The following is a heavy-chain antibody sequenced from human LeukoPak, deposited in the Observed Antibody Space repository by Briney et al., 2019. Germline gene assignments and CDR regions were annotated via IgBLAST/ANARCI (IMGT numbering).Heavy chain of an antibody. CDR2: IYYSGST. V-gene: IGHV4-59*08. Sequence: PSETLSLTCTVSGGSISSYYWSWIRQPPGKGLEWIGYIYYSGSTNYNPSLKSRVTISVDTSKNQFSLKLSSVTAADTAVYYCATSLRYSSSWLDYWGQGTLVTVSS. CDR1: GGSISSYY. D-gene: IGHD6-13*01. J-gene: IGHJ4*02. CDR3: ATSLRYSSSWLDY.